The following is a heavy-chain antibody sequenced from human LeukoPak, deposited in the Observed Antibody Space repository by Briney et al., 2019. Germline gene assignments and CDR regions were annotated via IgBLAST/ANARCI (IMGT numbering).Heavy chain of an antibody. V-gene: IGHV4-59*01. D-gene: IGHD2-2*02. J-gene: IGHJ6*03. Sequence: SETLSLTCTVSGGSISSYYWSWIRQPPGKGLEWIGYIYYSGSTNYNPSLKSRVTISVDTSKNQFSLKLSSVTAADTAVYYCARAGYCSSTSCYMMRPYYYYYMDVWGKGTTVTVSS. CDR1: GGSISSYY. CDR3: ARAGYCSSTSCYMMRPYYYYYMDV. CDR2: IYYSGST.